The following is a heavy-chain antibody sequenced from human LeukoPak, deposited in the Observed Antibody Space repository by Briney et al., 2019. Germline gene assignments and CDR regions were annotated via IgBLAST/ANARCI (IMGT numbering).Heavy chain of an antibody. J-gene: IGHJ5*02. D-gene: IGHD1-26*01. CDR1: GYTFSTYG. V-gene: IGHV1-18*01. Sequence: ASAKVSCKTSGYTFSTYGLSWVRQASGQGLEWMGWISGNSGKTHYAQKFQDRVTLTTDTSSTTAFMELRSLRSDDTAMYYCARNAGSYFEFAPWGQGTLVTVSS. CDR2: ISGNSGKT. CDR3: ARNAGSYFEFAP.